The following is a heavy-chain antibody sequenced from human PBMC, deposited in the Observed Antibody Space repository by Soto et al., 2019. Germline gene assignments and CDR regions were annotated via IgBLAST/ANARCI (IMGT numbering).Heavy chain of an antibody. CDR1: GFPFRSYW. J-gene: IGHJ6*02. CDR2: INSDGSSV. CDR3: ARDREHNMIFGVVNPYGMDV. D-gene: IGHD3-3*01. Sequence: QTGGSLRLSCAASGFPFRSYWMHWVRQAPGKGLVWVSRINSDGSSVTYADSVKGRFTVSRDNAKNTLYVQMNSLRAEDTAVYYCARDREHNMIFGVVNPYGMDVWGQGTTVTVSS. V-gene: IGHV3-74*01.